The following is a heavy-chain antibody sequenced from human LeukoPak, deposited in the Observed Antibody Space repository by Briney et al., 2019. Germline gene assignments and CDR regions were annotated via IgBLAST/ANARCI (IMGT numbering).Heavy chain of an antibody. CDR3: ARQVHDFWSGYYYDY. D-gene: IGHD3-3*01. CDR2: IIPIFGTA. CDR1: GGTFSSYA. J-gene: IGHJ4*02. V-gene: IGHV1-69*06. Sequence: ASVKVSCKASGGTFSSYAISWVRQAPGQGLEWMGGIIPIFGTANYAQKFQGRVTITADKSTSTAYMELSSLGSEDTAVYYCARQVHDFWSGYYYDYWGQGTLVTVSS.